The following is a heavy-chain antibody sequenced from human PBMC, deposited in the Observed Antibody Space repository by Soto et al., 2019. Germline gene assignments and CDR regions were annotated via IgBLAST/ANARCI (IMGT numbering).Heavy chain of an antibody. D-gene: IGHD2-21*02. CDR2: ISGSGGST. J-gene: IGHJ5*02. CDR3: ARESGDWPLNWFDP. CDR1: GFTFSNYA. V-gene: IGHV3-23*01. Sequence: GGSLRLSCAASGFTFSNYAMSWVRQAPGKGLEWVSAISGSGGSTYYADSVKGRFTISRDNSKNTLYLQMNGLTAEDTAVYYCARESGDWPLNWFDPWGQGTLVTVSS.